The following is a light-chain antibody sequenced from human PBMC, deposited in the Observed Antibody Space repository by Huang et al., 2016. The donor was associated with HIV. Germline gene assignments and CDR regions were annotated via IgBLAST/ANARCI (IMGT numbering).Light chain of an antibody. V-gene: IGKV3-15*01. CDR3: QHYASWPWFT. CDR1: QSVSSN. J-gene: IGKJ2*01. Sequence: EIVMTQSPATLSASPGERATLSCRASQSVSSNLAWYQQKPGQAPRLLISGASTRATDNPARFSGSGSGTEFTLTISSLQSEDFAVYYCQHYASWPWFTFGQGTKLEIK. CDR2: GAS.